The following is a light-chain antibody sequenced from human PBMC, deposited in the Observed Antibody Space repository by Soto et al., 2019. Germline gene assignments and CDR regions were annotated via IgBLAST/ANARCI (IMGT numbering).Light chain of an antibody. Sequence: DIQMTQSPSSVSASVGDRIIITCRASQYINSWLAWYQQKPGEASQLLIFAASRLHGGVPSRFSRSGSGTDFTLTIDNRPPEDFATYYCQQADSFPLAFGGGTKVEVK. J-gene: IGKJ4*01. CDR3: QQADSFPLA. V-gene: IGKV1D-12*01. CDR1: QYINSW. CDR2: AAS.